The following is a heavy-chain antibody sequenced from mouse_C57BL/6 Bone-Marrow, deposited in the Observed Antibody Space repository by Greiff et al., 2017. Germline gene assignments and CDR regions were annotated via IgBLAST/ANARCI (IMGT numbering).Heavy chain of an antibody. D-gene: IGHD2-10*01. J-gene: IGHJ3*01. CDR2: IYPRSGNT. CDR1: GYTFTSYG. CDR3: AREEGSYYGTAWFAY. Sequence: QVQLKESGAELARPGASVKLSCKASGYTFTSYGISWVKPSTGQGLEWIGEIYPRSGNTYYNEKFKGKAPLTADKSSSTAYMELRSLTSEDSAVYFCAREEGSYYGTAWFAYWGQGTLVTVSA. V-gene: IGHV1-81*01.